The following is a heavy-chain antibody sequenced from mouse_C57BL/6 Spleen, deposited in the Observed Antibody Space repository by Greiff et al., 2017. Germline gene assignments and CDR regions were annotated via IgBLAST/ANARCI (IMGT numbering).Heavy chain of an antibody. J-gene: IGHJ2*01. Sequence: QVQLQQPGAELVRPGSSVKLSCKASGYTFTSYWMHWVKQRPIQGLEWIGNIDPSDSETHYNQKFKDKATLTVDKSSSTAYMQLSSLTSEDSAVYNCARGGTVVVPFDYWGQGTTLTVSS. CDR3: ARGGTVVVPFDY. D-gene: IGHD1-1*01. V-gene: IGHV1-52*01. CDR2: IDPSDSET. CDR1: GYTFTSYW.